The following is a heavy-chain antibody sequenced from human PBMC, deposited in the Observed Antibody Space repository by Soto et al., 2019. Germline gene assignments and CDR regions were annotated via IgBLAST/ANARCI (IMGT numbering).Heavy chain of an antibody. CDR3: AKDLGVYDSSGYYSMSGAFDI. J-gene: IGHJ3*02. Sequence: GPLRLSCAASVFTFSSYAMSWVRQAPGKGLEWVSAISGSGGSTYYADSVKGRFTISRDNSKNTLYLQMNSLRAEDTAVYYCAKDLGVYDSSGYYSMSGAFDIWGQGTMVTVSS. CDR2: ISGSGGST. D-gene: IGHD3-22*01. V-gene: IGHV3-23*01. CDR1: VFTFSSYA.